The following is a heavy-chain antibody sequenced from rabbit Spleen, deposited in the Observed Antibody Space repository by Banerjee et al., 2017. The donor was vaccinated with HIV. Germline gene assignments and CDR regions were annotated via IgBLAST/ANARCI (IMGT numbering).Heavy chain of an antibody. CDR2: IYGESSGKT. V-gene: IGHV1S45*01. D-gene: IGHD4-2*01. Sequence: QEQLVESGGGLVQPEGSLTLTCTASGFSFSGRWYICWVRQSPGKGLEWIACIYGESSGKTDYGSWAKGRFTISKTASTTVTLQMTSLTAADTATYFCASIYVGYLPGNWLDLWGPGTLVTVS. CDR3: ASIYVGYLPGNWLDL. CDR1: GFSFSGRWY. J-gene: IGHJ6*01.